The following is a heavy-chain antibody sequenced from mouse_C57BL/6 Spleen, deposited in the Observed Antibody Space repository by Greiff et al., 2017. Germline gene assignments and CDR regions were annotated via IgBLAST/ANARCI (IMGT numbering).Heavy chain of an antibody. V-gene: IGHV5-4*01. CDR1: GFTFSSYA. CDR3: AREETVVARGLDY. J-gene: IGHJ2*01. CDR2: ISDGGSYT. D-gene: IGHD1-1*01. Sequence: EVQRVESGGGLVKPGGSLKLSCAASGFTFSSYAMSWVRQTPEKRLEWVATISDGGSYTYYPDNVKGRFTISRDNAKNNLYLQMSHLKSEDTAMYYCAREETVVARGLDYWGQGTTLTVSS.